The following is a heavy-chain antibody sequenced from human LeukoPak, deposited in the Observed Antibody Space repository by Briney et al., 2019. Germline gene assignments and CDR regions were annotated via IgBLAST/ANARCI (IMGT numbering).Heavy chain of an antibody. CDR2: ISGGGDST. CDR1: GFPFSSYA. D-gene: IGHD3-10*01. CDR3: AKRFYGSGNYYAFDS. J-gene: IGHJ4*02. Sequence: GGSLRLSCAASGFPFSSYAMSWLRQAPGKGLEWVSSISGGGDSTFYPDSVKGRFTISRDNSKNTLYLQMNSLRAEDTAVYYCAKRFYGSGNYYAFDSWGQGTLVTVSS. V-gene: IGHV3-23*01.